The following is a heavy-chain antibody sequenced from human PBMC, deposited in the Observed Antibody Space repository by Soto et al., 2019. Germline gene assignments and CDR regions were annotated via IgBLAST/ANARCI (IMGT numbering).Heavy chain of an antibody. CDR1: GGSISSSTHY. D-gene: IGHD3-10*01. Sequence: PSETLSLTCNVSGGSISSSTHYWGWIRQPPGKGLEWIGSMYYSGDTYYNPSLKSRLTISVDTSKSHFSLKLSSVTAADTALYYCARRSSGTLSQFYFDDWGQGTLVTVSS. V-gene: IGHV4-39*02. J-gene: IGHJ4*02. CDR2: MYYSGDT. CDR3: ARRSSGTLSQFYFDD.